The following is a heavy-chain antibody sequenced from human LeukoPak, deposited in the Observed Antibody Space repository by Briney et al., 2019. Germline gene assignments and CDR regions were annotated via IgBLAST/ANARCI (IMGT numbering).Heavy chain of an antibody. V-gene: IGHV3-21*01. J-gene: IGHJ6*03. Sequence: GGSLRLSCAASGFTFSSYSMNWVRQAPGKGLEWVSSISSSSSYIYYADSVKGRFTISRDNAKNSLYLQMNSLRAEDTAVYYCARDLEFGYIDVWGKGTTVTVSS. CDR3: ARDLEFGYIDV. CDR1: GFTFSSYS. CDR2: ISSSSSYI. D-gene: IGHD3-10*01.